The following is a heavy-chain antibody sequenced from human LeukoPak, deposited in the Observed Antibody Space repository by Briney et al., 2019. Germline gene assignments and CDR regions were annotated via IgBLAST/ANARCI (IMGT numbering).Heavy chain of an antibody. V-gene: IGHV1-2*06. Sequence: GASVKVSCKASGYTFTGYYMHWVRQAPGRGLEWMGRINPNSGGTNYAQKFQGRVTMTRDTSISTAYMELSRLRSDDTAVYYCAGANSGSYYNYWGQGTLVTVSS. CDR1: GYTFTGYY. J-gene: IGHJ4*02. CDR2: INPNSGGT. D-gene: IGHD1-26*01. CDR3: AGANSGSYYNY.